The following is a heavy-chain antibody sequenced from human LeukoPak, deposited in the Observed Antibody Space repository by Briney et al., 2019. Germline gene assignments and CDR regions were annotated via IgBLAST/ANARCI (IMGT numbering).Heavy chain of an antibody. Sequence: ASVKVSCKSSGYTFTNYGISWVRQAPRLGLEWMGWISAYNGNTNYAQKVQGRVTMTRDTSISTAYMELSRLRSDDTAVYYCARDSGIAAAGPELCFDYWGQGTLVTVSS. D-gene: IGHD6-13*01. V-gene: IGHV1-18*01. J-gene: IGHJ4*02. CDR1: GYTFTNYG. CDR2: ISAYNGNT. CDR3: ARDSGIAAAGPELCFDY.